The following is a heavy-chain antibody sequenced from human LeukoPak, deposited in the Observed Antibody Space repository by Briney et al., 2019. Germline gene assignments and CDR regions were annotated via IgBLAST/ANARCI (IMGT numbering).Heavy chain of an antibody. D-gene: IGHD6-13*01. V-gene: IGHV1-8*03. CDR3: ARGRIAAGIRFDP. J-gene: IGHJ5*02. CDR1: GYTFTIYD. CDR2: MNPNSGNT. Sequence: ASVKVSCKASGYTFTIYDINWVRQATGQGLEWMGWMNPNSGNTGYAQKFQGRVTITRNTSISTAYMELSSLRSEDTAVYYCARGRIAAGIRFDPWGQGTLVTVSS.